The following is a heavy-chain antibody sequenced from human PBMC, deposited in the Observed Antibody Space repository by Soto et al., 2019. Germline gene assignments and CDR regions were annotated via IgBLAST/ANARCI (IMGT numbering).Heavy chain of an antibody. D-gene: IGHD2-2*01. Sequence: QVQLVQSGAEVKKPGASVKVSCKASGYTFTGYYMHWVRQASGQGLEWMGWINPNSGGTNYAHKFQGRVTMTRDTSISTAYMELSRLRYDDTAVYYCARDPGGYCSSTSRPDWYFDLWGSGTLVTVSS. CDR3: ARDPGGYCSSTSRPDWYFDL. CDR1: GYTFTGYY. V-gene: IGHV1-2*07. CDR2: INPNSGGT. J-gene: IGHJ2*01.